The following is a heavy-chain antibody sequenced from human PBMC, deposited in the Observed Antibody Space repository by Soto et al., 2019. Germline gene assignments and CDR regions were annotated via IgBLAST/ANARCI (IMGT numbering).Heavy chain of an antibody. Sequence: PGGSLRLSCAASGLAFSNYGMSWVRQAPGKGLEWVSAINGGGTNTYYAESVKGRFTISRDNSKNTVSLQMNSLRAEDTAVYYCAKYRAGAGWGQGAVVTVSS. D-gene: IGHD3-10*01. J-gene: IGHJ4*02. V-gene: IGHV3-23*01. CDR3: AKYRAGAG. CDR2: INGGGTNT. CDR1: GLAFSNYG.